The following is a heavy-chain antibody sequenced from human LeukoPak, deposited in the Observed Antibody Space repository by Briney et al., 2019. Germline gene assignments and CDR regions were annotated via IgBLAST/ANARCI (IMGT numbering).Heavy chain of an antibody. CDR2: IHIRGST. V-gene: IGHV4-4*07. CDR3: VRDGTGDSSGWHL. D-gene: IGHD6-19*01. J-gene: IGHJ4*02. CDR1: GGSISNFY. Sequence: SETLSLTCTVSGGSISNFYWGWIRQPAGKGLEWIGRIHIRGSTDYSPSLKSRVSMSVDTSKNQFFLRLRSVAAADTAVYYCVRDGTGDSSGWHLWGQGTLVTVSS.